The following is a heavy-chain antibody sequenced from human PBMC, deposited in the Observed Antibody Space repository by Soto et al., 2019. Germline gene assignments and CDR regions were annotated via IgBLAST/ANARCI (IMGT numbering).Heavy chain of an antibody. CDR2: ISSSSSYI. V-gene: IGHV3-21*01. D-gene: IGHD1-26*01. CDR1: GFTFSSHS. J-gene: IGHJ4*02. Sequence: GGSLRLSCAASGFTFSSHSMNWVRQAPGKGLEWVSSISSSSSYIYYADSVKGRFTIARDNAKNSLYLQMNSLRAEDSAVYYCARVTNSGSYRNFDYWGQGTLVTVSS. CDR3: ARVTNSGSYRNFDY.